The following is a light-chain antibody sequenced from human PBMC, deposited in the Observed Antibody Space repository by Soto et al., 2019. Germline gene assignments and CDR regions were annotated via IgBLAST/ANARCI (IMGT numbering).Light chain of an antibody. V-gene: IGKV1-39*01. CDR3: QQTFNVPPWT. CDR2: GAS. CDR1: QNIDIY. Sequence: DIQMTQSPSSLSASVVDTVTITCRASQNIDIYLNWYQQKAGTAPKVLISGASNLQRGVPSRFSGSGSGTDFTLTINNLQPEDFATYFCQQTFNVPPWTFGQGTKV. J-gene: IGKJ1*01.